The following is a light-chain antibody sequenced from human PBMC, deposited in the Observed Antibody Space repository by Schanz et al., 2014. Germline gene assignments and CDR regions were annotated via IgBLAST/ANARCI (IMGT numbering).Light chain of an antibody. CDR1: QSVSSN. V-gene: IGKV3-15*01. J-gene: IGKJ2*01. CDR2: SAS. Sequence: EIVVTQSPGTLSVSPGERATLSCRASQSVSSNLAWYQQKPGQAPRLLIYSASTRATGIPARFSGSGSGTEFTLTISSLQSEDFAVYYCQQYNYWPDTFGQGTKLEIK. CDR3: QQYNYWPDT.